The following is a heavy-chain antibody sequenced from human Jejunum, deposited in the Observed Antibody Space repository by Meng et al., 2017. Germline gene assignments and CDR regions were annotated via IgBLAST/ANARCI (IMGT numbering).Heavy chain of an antibody. Sequence: GGSLRLSCAASGFTFKTYAMHWVRQTPGKGPEWVAIISYDGSNKYYADSVKGRFTISRDNSKNTLYLQMNSLKTEDTAVYYCARNPPYISSSFFFDYWGQGTLVTVSS. CDR2: ISYDGSNK. V-gene: IGHV3-30*04. CDR3: ARNPPYISSSFFFDY. D-gene: IGHD6-13*01. CDR1: GFTFKTYA. J-gene: IGHJ4*02.